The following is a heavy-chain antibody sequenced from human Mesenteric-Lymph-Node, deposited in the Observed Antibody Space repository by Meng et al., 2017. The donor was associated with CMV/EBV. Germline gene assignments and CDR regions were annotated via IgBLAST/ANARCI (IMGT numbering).Heavy chain of an antibody. CDR1: VGPFRSYT. CDR3: ARVSPYSSSSHGMDV. D-gene: IGHD6-6*01. CDR2: IIPILGIA. V-gene: IGHV1-69*02. Sequence: SAVKVSCKASVGPFRSYTISWVRQAPGQGLEWMGRIIPILGIANYAQKFQGRVTITADKSTSTAYMELSSLRSEDTAVYYCARVSPYSSSSHGMDVWGQGTTVTVSS. J-gene: IGHJ6*02.